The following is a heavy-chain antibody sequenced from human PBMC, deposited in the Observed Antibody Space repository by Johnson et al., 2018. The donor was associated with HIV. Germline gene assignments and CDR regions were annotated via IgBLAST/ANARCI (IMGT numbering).Heavy chain of an antibody. CDR1: GFTFSDAW. CDR2: IKRKVDGGTT. J-gene: IGHJ3*02. Sequence: VQLVESGGGFVKPGGSLRLSCAASGFTFSDAWMNWVRQSPGKGLEWVGSIKRKVDGGTTDFPAPVKGRFSISRDDSKNTVYLQMNSLKSEDTAVYYCTTEGDAFDIWGQGTMVTVSS. V-gene: IGHV3-15*01. CDR3: TTEGDAFDI.